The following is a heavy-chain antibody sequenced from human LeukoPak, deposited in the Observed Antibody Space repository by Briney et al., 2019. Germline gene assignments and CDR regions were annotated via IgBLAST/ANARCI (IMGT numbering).Heavy chain of an antibody. CDR3: ARAILTGADAFDI. J-gene: IGHJ3*02. D-gene: IGHD3-9*01. CDR2: INPNSGGT. CDR1: GYTFTGYY. Sequence: ASVKVSCKASGYTFTGYYMHWVRQAPGQGLEWMGWINPNSGGTNYAQKFQGGVTMTRDTSISTAYMELSRLRSDDTAVYYCARAILTGADAFDIWGQGTMVTVSS. V-gene: IGHV1-2*02.